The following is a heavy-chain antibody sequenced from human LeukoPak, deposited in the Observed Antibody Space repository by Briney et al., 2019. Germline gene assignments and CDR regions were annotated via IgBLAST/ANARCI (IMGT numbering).Heavy chain of an antibody. CDR1: GGSISSYY. V-gene: IGHV4-4*07. CDR2: IYTSGST. J-gene: IGHJ4*02. Sequence: SETLSLTCTVSGGSISSYYWSWIRQPAGKGLEWIGRIYTSGSTNYNPSLKSRVTMSVDTSKNQFSLKLSSVTAADTAVYYCAREGAMVRGVIMYDYWGQGTLVTVSS. D-gene: IGHD3-10*01. CDR3: AREGAMVRGVIMYDY.